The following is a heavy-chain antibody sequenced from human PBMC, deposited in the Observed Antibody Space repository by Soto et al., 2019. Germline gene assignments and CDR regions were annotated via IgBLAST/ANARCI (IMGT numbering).Heavy chain of an antibody. J-gene: IGHJ6*02. CDR3: AREVVVVGLPPDWYYYGMDV. D-gene: IGHD2-15*01. V-gene: IGHV3-7*03. CDR1: GFTFSSYW. CDR2: IKQDGSEK. Sequence: EVQLVESGGGLVQPGGSLRLSCAASGFTFSSYWMSWVRQAPGKGLEWVANIKQDGSEKYYVDSVKGRFTISRDNAKNSLYLQMNSLRAEDTAVYYCAREVVVVGLPPDWYYYGMDVWGQGTTVTVSS.